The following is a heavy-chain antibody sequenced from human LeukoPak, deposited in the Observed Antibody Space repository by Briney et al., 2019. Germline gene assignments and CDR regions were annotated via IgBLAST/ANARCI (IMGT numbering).Heavy chain of an antibody. CDR2: IYHSGST. D-gene: IGHD6-19*01. CDR3: ARDPTPVAGAY. Sequence: PSETLSLTCTVSGYSISSGYYWGWIRPPPGKGLEWIGSIYHSGSTYYNPSLKSRVTISVDTSKNQFSLKLSSVTAADTAVYYCARDPTPVAGAYWGQGTLVTVSS. J-gene: IGHJ4*02. CDR1: GYSISSGYY. V-gene: IGHV4-38-2*02.